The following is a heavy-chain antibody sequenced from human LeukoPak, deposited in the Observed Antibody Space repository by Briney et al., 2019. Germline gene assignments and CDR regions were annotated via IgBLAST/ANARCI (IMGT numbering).Heavy chain of an antibody. CDR2: IVVGSGNT. CDR1: GFTFTSSA. V-gene: IGHV1-58*01. Sequence: SVKVSCKASGFTFTSSAVQWVRQARGQRLEWIGWIVVGSGNTNYAQKFQERVTITRDMSTSTAYMELSSLRSEDTAVYYCTRPKYRWGYFDYWGQGTLVTVSP. D-gene: IGHD3-16*01. CDR3: TRPKYRWGYFDY. J-gene: IGHJ4*02.